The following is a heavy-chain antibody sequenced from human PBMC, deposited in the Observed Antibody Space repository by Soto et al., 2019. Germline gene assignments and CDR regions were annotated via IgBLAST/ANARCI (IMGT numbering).Heavy chain of an antibody. CDR3: AKDGGGTTGYFDY. CDR1: GFTFSSYG. D-gene: IGHD1-1*01. CDR2: ISYDGNDK. V-gene: IGHV3-30*18. J-gene: IGHJ4*02. Sequence: GGSLRLSCAASGFTFSSYGMHWVRQAPGKGLEWVAVISYDGNDKYYADSVKGRFTISRDNSKNTLYLQMNSLRAEDTAVYYCAKDGGGTTGYFDYWGQGTLVTVSS.